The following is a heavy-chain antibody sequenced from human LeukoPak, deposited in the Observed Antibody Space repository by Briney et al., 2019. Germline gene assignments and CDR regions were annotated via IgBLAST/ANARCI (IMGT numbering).Heavy chain of an antibody. CDR1: DGSIYSYY. D-gene: IGHD3-3*01. Sequence: SETLSLTCTVSDGSIYSYYWSWIRQPPGKGLEWIGHVSYSGSTNYNPSLNSRVTVSVDTPKSQISLKLTSVTAADTAVYYCAREGGFYRPLDYSGQGTLVTVSS. V-gene: IGHV4-59*12. J-gene: IGHJ4*02. CDR2: VSYSGST. CDR3: AREGGFYRPLDY.